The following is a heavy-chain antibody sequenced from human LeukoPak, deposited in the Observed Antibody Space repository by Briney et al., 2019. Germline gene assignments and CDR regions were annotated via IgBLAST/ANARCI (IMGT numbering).Heavy chain of an antibody. V-gene: IGHV3-48*03. CDR1: GFTFSSYE. CDR3: ARGYTYFDY. Sequence: PGGSLRLSCVASGFTFSSYEMNWVRQAPGKGLEWVSYISSSGSTIYYADSVKGRFTISRDNAKNSLYLQMNSLRAEDTAVYYCARGYTYFDYWGPGTLVTVSS. J-gene: IGHJ4*02. CDR2: ISSSGSTI. D-gene: IGHD5-12*01.